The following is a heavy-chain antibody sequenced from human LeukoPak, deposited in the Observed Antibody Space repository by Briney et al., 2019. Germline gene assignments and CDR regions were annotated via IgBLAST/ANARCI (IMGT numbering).Heavy chain of an antibody. CDR1: GGSLSGYY. D-gene: IGHD2-15*01. CDR2: INHSGST. Sequence: SETLSLTCAVYGGSLSGYYWSWIRQPPGKGLEWIGEINHSGSTNYNPSLKSRVTISVDTSKNQFSLKLSSVTAADTAVYYCARVSLGYCSGGSCYGNYYYYYMDVWGKGTTVTVSS. V-gene: IGHV4-34*01. CDR3: ARVSLGYCSGGSCYGNYYYYYMDV. J-gene: IGHJ6*03.